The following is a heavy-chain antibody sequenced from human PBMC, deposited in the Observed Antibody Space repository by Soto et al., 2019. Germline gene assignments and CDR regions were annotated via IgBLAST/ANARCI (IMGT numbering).Heavy chain of an antibody. V-gene: IGHV3-48*02. Sequence: GGSLRLSCAASGFTFSSYSMNWVRQAPGKGLEWVSYISSSSSTIYYAGSVKVRFTISRDNAKNSLYLQMNSLRDEDTAVYYCARDSSSWYDCLAFDIWGQGTMVTVSS. J-gene: IGHJ3*02. D-gene: IGHD6-13*01. CDR3: ARDSSSWYDCLAFDI. CDR2: ISSSSSTI. CDR1: GFTFSSYS.